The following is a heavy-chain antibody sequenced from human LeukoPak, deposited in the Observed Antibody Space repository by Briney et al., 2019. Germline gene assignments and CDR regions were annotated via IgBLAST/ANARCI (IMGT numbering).Heavy chain of an antibody. CDR1: GGSISSYY. CDR2: IYSSGTI. CDR3: ARAYHSSWYLNWFDP. Sequence: PSETLSLTCSVSGGSISSYYWSWIRQPAGKGLEWIGRIYSSGTITYNPSLQSRVTMSVDTSKNEFSLKLSSVTAADTAVYYCARAYHSSWYLNWFDPWGQGTLVTVSS. J-gene: IGHJ5*02. V-gene: IGHV4-4*07. D-gene: IGHD6-13*01.